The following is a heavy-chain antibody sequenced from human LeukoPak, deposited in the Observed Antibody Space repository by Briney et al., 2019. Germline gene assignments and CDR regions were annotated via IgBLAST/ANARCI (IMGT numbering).Heavy chain of an antibody. J-gene: IGHJ4*02. CDR2: ISGSGTST. Sequence: SGGSLRLSCAASGFFRSYAMSWVRQAPGKGLEWVLAISGSGTSTYYADSVKGRFTISRDNSKNTLYLQMNSRRAEDTAVYYCEGTYYYDSSDDYWGQGTLVTASS. D-gene: IGHD3-22*01. V-gene: IGHV3-23*01. CDR1: GFFRSYA. CDR3: EGTYYYDSSDDY.